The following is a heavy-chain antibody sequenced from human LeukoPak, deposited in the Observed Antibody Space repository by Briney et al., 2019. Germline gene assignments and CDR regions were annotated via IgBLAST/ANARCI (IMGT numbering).Heavy chain of an antibody. D-gene: IGHD3-10*01. CDR1: GGSISSYY. J-gene: IGHJ4*02. V-gene: IGHV4-59*01. CDR2: IYYSGST. CDR3: ARVRKRFGEFDY. Sequence: SETLSLTCTVSGGSISSYYWSWIRQPPGKGLEWIGYIYYSGSTNYNPSLKSRVTISVDTSKNQFSLKLSSVTAADTAVYYCARVRKRFGEFDYWGQGTLVTVSS.